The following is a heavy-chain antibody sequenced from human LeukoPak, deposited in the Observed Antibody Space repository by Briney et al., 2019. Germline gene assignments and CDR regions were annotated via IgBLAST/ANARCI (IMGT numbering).Heavy chain of an antibody. V-gene: IGHV3-64D*06. CDR3: VKDSVTTLWGDAFDF. Sequence: GGSLRLSCSASGFTFSSYAMHWVCQAPGKGLEYVSAISSNGGSTYYADSVKGRFTISRDNSKNTLYLQMSSLRAEDTAVYYCVKDSVTTLWGDAFDFWGQGTMVTVSS. CDR1: GFTFSSYA. CDR2: ISSNGGST. J-gene: IGHJ3*01. D-gene: IGHD4-17*01.